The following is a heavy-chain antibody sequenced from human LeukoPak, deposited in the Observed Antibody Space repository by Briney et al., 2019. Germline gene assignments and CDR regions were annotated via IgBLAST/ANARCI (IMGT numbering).Heavy chain of an antibody. CDR1: GFTFSTYN. D-gene: IGHD3-22*01. J-gene: IGHJ3*02. CDR3: ARGGHHYYDTSGYLYAFDI. V-gene: IGHV3-21*01. CDR2: ISSSSSYI. Sequence: GGSLRLSCAASGFTFSTYNMNWVRQAPGKGLEWVSSISSSSSYIYYADSMKGRFTISRDNAKNSLYLQMNSLRAEDTAVYYCARGGHHYYDTSGYLYAFDIWGQGTVVTVSS.